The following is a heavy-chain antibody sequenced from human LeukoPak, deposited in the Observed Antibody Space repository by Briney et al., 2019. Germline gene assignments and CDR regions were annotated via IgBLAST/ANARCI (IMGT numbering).Heavy chain of an antibody. Sequence: GGSLRLSCAASGFTFSNAWMSCVRHAPGEGLEWVGRIKSKTDGGTTDYAAPVKGRFTISRDDSKSTLYVQMNRLKTEDTAVYYCTTVRMGAASDYWGEGTLVTVSS. J-gene: IGHJ4*02. CDR1: GFTFSNAW. V-gene: IGHV3-15*01. CDR3: TTVRMGAASDY. D-gene: IGHD2-15*01. CDR2: IKSKTDGGTT.